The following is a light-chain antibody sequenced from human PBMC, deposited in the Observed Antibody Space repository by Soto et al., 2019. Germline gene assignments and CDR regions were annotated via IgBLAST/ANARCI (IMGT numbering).Light chain of an antibody. CDR3: CSFALRSTLI. J-gene: IGLJ2*01. Sequence: QAVVTQPASVSGSPGQSITISCTGTSSDVGNYNLVSWYQQYPGKAPKLMIYEGGKRPSGVSNRFSGPKSGNTASLTISGLQAEDEADYYCCSFALRSTLIFGGGTQLTVL. CDR1: SSDVGNYNL. CDR2: EGG. V-gene: IGLV2-23*01.